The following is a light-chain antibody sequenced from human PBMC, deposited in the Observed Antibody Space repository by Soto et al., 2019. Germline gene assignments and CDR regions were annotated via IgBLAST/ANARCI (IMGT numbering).Light chain of an antibody. Sequence: DIQMTQSPSTLSALVGDRVTITCRASQNIGTWLAWYQQKPGKAPKRLIYEGSTLEGGVPSRFSGSGSGTEFTLTISSLQPDDFATYYCQQYNSYLLTFGGGTKVEIQ. CDR1: QNIGTW. CDR3: QQYNSYLLT. V-gene: IGKV1-5*01. J-gene: IGKJ4*01. CDR2: EGS.